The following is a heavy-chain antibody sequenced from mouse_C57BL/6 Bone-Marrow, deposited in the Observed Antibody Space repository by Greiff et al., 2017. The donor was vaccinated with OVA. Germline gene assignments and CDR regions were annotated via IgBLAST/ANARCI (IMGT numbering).Heavy chain of an antibody. Sequence: VQLQQSGAELVRPGASVTLSCKASGYTFTDYEMHWVKQTPVHGLEWIGAIDPATGGTAYNQKFKGKAILTADKSSSTAYMELRSLTSEDSAVYYCTRLGWFSYYAMDYWGQGTSVTVSS. CDR3: TRLGWFSYYAMDY. CDR2: IDPATGGT. V-gene: IGHV1-15*01. J-gene: IGHJ4*01. CDR1: GYTFTDYE. D-gene: IGHD2-3*01.